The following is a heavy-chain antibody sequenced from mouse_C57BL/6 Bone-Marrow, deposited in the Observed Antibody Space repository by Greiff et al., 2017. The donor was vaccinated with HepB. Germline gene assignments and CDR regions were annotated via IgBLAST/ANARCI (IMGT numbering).Heavy chain of an antibody. J-gene: IGHJ2*01. D-gene: IGHD1-1*01. CDR1: GYTFTSYW. CDR2: IDPSVSYT. Sequence: VQLQQPGAELVRPGPSVKLSCKASGYTFTSYWLHWVTQRPGQGLEWIGVIDPSVSYTNYNQKFKGKATLTVDTSSSTDYMQLSSLTSEYSAVYYCARCTTTVAGDYWGRGTTLTVSS. CDR3: ARCTTTVAGDY. V-gene: IGHV1-59*01.